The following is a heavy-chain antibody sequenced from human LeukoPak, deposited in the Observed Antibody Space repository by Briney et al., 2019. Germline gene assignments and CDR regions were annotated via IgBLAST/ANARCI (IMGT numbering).Heavy chain of an antibody. CDR3: AKGEIRDSSGYYDS. D-gene: IGHD3-22*01. J-gene: IGHJ4*02. Sequence: GRSLRLSCAASGFTFSSYAMHWVRQAPGKGLEWVAVISYDGSNKYYADSVKGRFTISRDNSKNTLYLQMNSLRAEDTAVYYCAKGEIRDSSGYYDSWGQGTLVTVSS. CDR2: ISYDGSNK. V-gene: IGHV3-30*04. CDR1: GFTFSSYA.